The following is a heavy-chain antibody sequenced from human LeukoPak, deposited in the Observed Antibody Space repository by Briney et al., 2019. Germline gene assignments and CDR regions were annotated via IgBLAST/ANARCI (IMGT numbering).Heavy chain of an antibody. CDR1: GYTFTNHG. V-gene: IGHV1-18*01. Sequence: ASVKVSCKASGYTFTNHGISGVRQAPGQGLEWMGWISAYNGNTNYAQKLQGRVTMTTDTSTSTAYMELRSLRSDDTAVYYCARVGRYYCSGSYSSFDYWGQGTLVTVSS. J-gene: IGHJ4*02. CDR3: ARVGRYYCSGSYSSFDY. D-gene: IGHD3-10*01. CDR2: ISAYNGNT.